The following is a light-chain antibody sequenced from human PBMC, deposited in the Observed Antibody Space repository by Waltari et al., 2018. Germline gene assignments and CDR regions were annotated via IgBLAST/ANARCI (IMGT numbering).Light chain of an antibody. Sequence: QSVLTQPHSASGTPGQRVTISCSGSSSNNGSNYVYWYQQLPGTAPKLLIYRNNQRPSGVPDRFSGSKSGTSASLAISGLRSEDEADYYCAAWDDSLSVGLFGGGTKLTVL. J-gene: IGLJ3*02. CDR1: SSNNGSNY. V-gene: IGLV1-47*01. CDR2: RNN. CDR3: AAWDDSLSVGL.